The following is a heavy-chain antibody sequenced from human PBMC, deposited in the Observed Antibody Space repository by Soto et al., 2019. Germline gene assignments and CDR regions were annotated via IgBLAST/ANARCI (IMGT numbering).Heavy chain of an antibody. Sequence: GGSLRLSCAASGFTFSSYSMNWVRQAPGKGLEWVSSISSSSSYIYYADSVKGRFTISRDNAKNSLYLQINRLRAEDTAVYCWARYRRDCSSTSCYDAFDIWGQGTMVTVSS. CDR1: GFTFSSYS. CDR3: ARYRRDCSSTSCYDAFDI. J-gene: IGHJ3*02. D-gene: IGHD2-2*01. V-gene: IGHV3-21*01. CDR2: ISSSSSYI.